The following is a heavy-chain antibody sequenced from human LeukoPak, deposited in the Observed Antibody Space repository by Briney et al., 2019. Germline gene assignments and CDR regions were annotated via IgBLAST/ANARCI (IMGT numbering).Heavy chain of an antibody. CDR3: AELGITMIGGV. J-gene: IGHJ6*04. Sequence: GGSLRLSCAASGFTFTNYWMSWVRQAPGKGLEWVANIKQDGSEKYYVDSVKGRFTISRDNAKNSLYLQMNSLRAEDTAVYYCAELGITMIGGVWGKGTTVTISS. D-gene: IGHD3-10*02. V-gene: IGHV3-7*01. CDR1: GFTFTNYW. CDR2: IKQDGSEK.